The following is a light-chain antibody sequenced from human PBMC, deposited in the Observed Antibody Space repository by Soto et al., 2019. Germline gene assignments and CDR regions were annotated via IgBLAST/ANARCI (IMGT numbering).Light chain of an antibody. V-gene: IGLV2-14*01. J-gene: IGLJ3*02. CDR2: EVS. CDR3: SSYASNNSWV. Sequence: QSVLTQPASVSGSPGQSITISCTGTSSDVGGYNYVSWYQHHPGKAPKLMIYEVSNRPSGISHRFSGSKSGNTASLTISGLQAEDEADYYCSSYASNNSWVFGGGTKLTVL. CDR1: SSDVGGYNY.